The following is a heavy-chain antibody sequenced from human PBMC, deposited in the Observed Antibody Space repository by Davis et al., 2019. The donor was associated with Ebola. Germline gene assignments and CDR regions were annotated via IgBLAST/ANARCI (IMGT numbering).Heavy chain of an antibody. Sequence: GESLKISCAASGFTFSSYGMHWVRQAPGKGLEWVAVISYDGSNKYYADSVKGRFTISRDNSKNTLSLQMNSLRAEDTAVYYCAKVRLLGYDTLSGGFDWGQGTLVTVSS. CDR1: GFTFSSYG. D-gene: IGHD3-9*01. V-gene: IGHV3-30*18. J-gene: IGHJ4*02. CDR2: ISYDGSNK. CDR3: AKVRLLGYDTLSGGFD.